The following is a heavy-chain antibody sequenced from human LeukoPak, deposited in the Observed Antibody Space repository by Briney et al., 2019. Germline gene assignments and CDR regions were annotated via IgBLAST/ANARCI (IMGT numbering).Heavy chain of an antibody. V-gene: IGHV3-48*03. Sequence: PGGSLRLSCAASGFTFSSYEMNWVRQAPGKELEWVSYISSSGSTIYYADSVKGRFTISRDNAKNSLYPQMNSLRAEDTAVYYCAELGITMIGGVWGKGTTVTISS. D-gene: IGHD3-10*02. CDR2: ISSSGSTI. CDR1: GFTFSSYE. CDR3: AELGITMIGGV. J-gene: IGHJ6*04.